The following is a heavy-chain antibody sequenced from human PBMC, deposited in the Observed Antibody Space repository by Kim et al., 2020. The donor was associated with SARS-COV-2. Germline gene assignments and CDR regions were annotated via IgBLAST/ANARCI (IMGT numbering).Heavy chain of an antibody. J-gene: IGHJ4*02. CDR1: GFTFSSYA. CDR3: AKLYYDILTGYMRPHLYFYY. Sequence: GGSLRLSCAASGFTFSSYAMSWVRQAPGKGLEWVSAISGSGGSTYYADSVKGRFTISRDNSKNTLYLQMNSLRAEDTAVYYCAKLYYDILTGYMRPHLYFYYWGQGTLVTVSS. V-gene: IGHV3-23*01. CDR2: ISGSGGST. D-gene: IGHD3-9*01.